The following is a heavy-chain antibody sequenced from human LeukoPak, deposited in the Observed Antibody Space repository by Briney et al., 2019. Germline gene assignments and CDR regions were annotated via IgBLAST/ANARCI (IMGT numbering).Heavy chain of an antibody. D-gene: IGHD1-20*01. J-gene: IGHJ4*02. Sequence: VASVKVSCKASGYTFTRYDINWVRQATGQGLEWLGWVNTKSGNTGSAQNFQGRVTITRDTSINTAYMELSSLRAEDTAVYYCARDSITGTTRYYFDYWGQGTLVTVSS. CDR1: GYTFTRYD. CDR3: ARDSITGTTRYYFDY. CDR2: VNTKSGNT. V-gene: IGHV1-8*03.